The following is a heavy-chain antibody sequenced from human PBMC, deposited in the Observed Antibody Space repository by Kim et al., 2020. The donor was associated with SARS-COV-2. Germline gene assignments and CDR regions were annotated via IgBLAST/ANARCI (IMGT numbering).Heavy chain of an antibody. Sequence: AQKCQGRVTMTRNTSISTAYMELSSLRSEDTAVYYCARGTYDSSGYYFSYWGQGTLVTVSS. V-gene: IGHV1-8*01. D-gene: IGHD3-22*01. J-gene: IGHJ4*02. CDR3: ARGTYDSSGYYFSY.